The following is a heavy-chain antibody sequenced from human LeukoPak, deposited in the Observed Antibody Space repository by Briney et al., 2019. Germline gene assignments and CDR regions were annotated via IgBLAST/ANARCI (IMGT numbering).Heavy chain of an antibody. J-gene: IGHJ4*02. Sequence: GGSLRLSCAASGFTFSSYGMHWVRQAPGKGLEWVALIWYDGSNKYYADSVKGRLTISRDNSKNTLYLQMNSLRAEDTAVYYCAREGRQWLVRGYFDYWGQGTLVTVSS. CDR1: GFTFSSYG. V-gene: IGHV3-33*01. D-gene: IGHD6-19*01. CDR3: AREGRQWLVRGYFDY. CDR2: IWYDGSNK.